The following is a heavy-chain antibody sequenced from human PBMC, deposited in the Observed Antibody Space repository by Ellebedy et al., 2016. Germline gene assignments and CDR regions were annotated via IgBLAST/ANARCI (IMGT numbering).Heavy chain of an antibody. J-gene: IGHJ4*02. CDR1: GFSFSSYA. D-gene: IGHD1-14*01. V-gene: IGHV3-74*01. CDR2: IKSDGSST. CDR3: ARGNTIPGPEPLDY. Sequence: GGSLRLSCAASGFSFSSYAMSWVRQAPGKGLEWVSRIKSDGSSTSHADSVKGRFTISRDNAKNTLYLQMNRLRAEDTAMYYSARGNTIPGPEPLDYWGQGTLITVSS.